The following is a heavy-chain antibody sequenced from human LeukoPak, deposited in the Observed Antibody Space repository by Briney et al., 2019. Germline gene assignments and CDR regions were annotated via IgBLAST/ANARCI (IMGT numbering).Heavy chain of an antibody. CDR2: IHHSGST. J-gene: IGHJ5*02. CDR1: GVSISSGNYY. V-gene: IGHV4-31*03. CDR3: ASYGSGSYRFDP. Sequence: SETLSLTCTVSGVSISSGNYYWSWIRQHPGKGLEWIGYIHHSGSTYNNPSLKSRVIISVDTSKDQFSLKLNSVTAADTAVYYCASYGSGSYRFDPWGQGTLVTVSS. D-gene: IGHD3-10*01.